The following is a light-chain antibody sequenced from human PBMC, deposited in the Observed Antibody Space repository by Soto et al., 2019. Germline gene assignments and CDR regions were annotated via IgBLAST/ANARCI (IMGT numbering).Light chain of an antibody. CDR1: QPVSANY. Sequence: VVLTQSPATLSLSPGERATLSCRANQPVSANYLAWYQQKPGQAPRLLIYGASSRATGIPDRFSGSGSGTDFTLTISRLEPEDFAVFYCHQYSSSPFTFGPGTKVEIK. V-gene: IGKV3-20*01. CDR3: HQYSSSPFT. CDR2: GAS. J-gene: IGKJ3*01.